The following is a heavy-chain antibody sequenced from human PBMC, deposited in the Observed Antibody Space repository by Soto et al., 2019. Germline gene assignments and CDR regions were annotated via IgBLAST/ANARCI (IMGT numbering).Heavy chain of an antibody. CDR1: GYTLTELS. Sequence: ASVKVSCKVSGYTLTELSMHWLRQAPGKGLEWMGGFDPEDGETIYAQKFQGRVTMTEDTSTDTAYMELSSLRSEDTAVYYCATDWIAARRTEYYYYGMDVWGQGTTVTAP. CDR3: ATDWIAARRTEYYYYGMDV. D-gene: IGHD6-6*01. CDR2: FDPEDGET. V-gene: IGHV1-24*01. J-gene: IGHJ6*02.